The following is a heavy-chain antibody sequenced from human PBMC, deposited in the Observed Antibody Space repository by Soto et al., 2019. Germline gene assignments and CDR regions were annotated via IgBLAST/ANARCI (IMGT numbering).Heavy chain of an antibody. CDR3: AKGEVRGLIPSYFDY. Sequence: GALRLSCAGAGFTFRWFGMNWVRQPPGKGLAWVARISNVGSNEYYVDSVKGRFTISRDNSQNTLYLPMDSLRAEDTAVYYCAKGEVRGLIPSYFDYWGLGTLVTVSS. V-gene: IGHV3-30*18. D-gene: IGHD3-10*01. CDR2: ISNVGSNE. J-gene: IGHJ4*02. CDR1: GFTFRWFG.